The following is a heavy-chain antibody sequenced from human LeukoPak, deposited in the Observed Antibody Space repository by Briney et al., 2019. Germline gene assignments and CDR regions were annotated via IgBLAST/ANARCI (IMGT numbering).Heavy chain of an antibody. CDR1: GYTFTSYD. Sequence: ASVKVSCKASGYTFTSYDINWVRQATGQWLEWMGWMNPNSGNTGYAQKFQGRVTMTRNTSISTAYMELSSLRSEDTAVYYCARGMGYDFWSGSTLSPWGQGTLVTVSS. CDR3: ARGMGYDFWSGSTLSP. J-gene: IGHJ5*02. CDR2: MNPNSGNT. D-gene: IGHD3-3*01. V-gene: IGHV1-8*01.